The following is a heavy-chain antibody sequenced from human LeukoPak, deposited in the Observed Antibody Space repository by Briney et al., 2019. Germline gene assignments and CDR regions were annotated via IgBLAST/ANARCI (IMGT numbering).Heavy chain of an antibody. J-gene: IGHJ6*02. CDR1: AFIFSGHW. V-gene: IGHV3-7*03. CDR3: ARWAMDYGMDV. CDR2: IKEDGSER. Sequence: GGSLRLSCEGSAFIFSGHWMNWVRQTPGKGLEWVASIKEDGSERQYVDSVKGRFSISRDNTKGSLFLQLNSLRAEDTAVYYCARWAMDYGMDVWGQGTTVTVSS.